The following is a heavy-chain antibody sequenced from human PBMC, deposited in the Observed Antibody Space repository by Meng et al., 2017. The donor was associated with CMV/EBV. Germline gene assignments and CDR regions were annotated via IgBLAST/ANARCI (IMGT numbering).Heavy chain of an antibody. D-gene: IGHD7-27*01. J-gene: IGHJ5*02. CDR1: GFPFSSYS. CDR2: ISSSSSYI. V-gene: IGHV3-21*01. Sequence: LVGPGGGLVKPGGSLVLSGSASGFPFSSYSMNWVRQAPGKGLEWVSSISSSSSYIYYADSVKGRFTISRDNAKNSLYLQMNSLRAEDTAVYYCARESTGDWFDPWGQGTLVTVSS. CDR3: ARESTGDWFDP.